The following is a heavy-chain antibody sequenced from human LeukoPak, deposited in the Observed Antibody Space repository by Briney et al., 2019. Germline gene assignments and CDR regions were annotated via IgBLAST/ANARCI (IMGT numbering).Heavy chain of an antibody. Sequence: PSETLSLTCTVSGDSISSYYWSWIRQPPGKGLEWIGYIYTSGGTNYIPSLKGRVTISINTSKNQFSLKLSSVTAADSAVYYCARLTRLSTSPDRYYLDYWGQGTLVTVSS. J-gene: IGHJ4*02. CDR3: ARLTRLSTSPDRYYLDY. CDR1: GDSISSYY. CDR2: IYTSGGT. D-gene: IGHD6-6*01. V-gene: IGHV4-4*09.